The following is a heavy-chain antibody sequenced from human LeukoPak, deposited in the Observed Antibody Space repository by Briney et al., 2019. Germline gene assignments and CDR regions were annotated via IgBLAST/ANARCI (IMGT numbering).Heavy chain of an antibody. CDR3: ASHGIVVVRQSNAFDI. J-gene: IGHJ3*02. V-gene: IGHV3-30-3*01. CDR1: GFTFSSYA. D-gene: IGHD3-22*01. Sequence: PGGSLRLSCAASGFTFSSYAMHWVRQAPGKGPEWVAVISYDGSNKYYADSVKGRFTISRDNSKNTLYLQMNSLRAEDTAVYYCASHGIVVVRQSNAFDIWGQGTMVTVSS. CDR2: ISYDGSNK.